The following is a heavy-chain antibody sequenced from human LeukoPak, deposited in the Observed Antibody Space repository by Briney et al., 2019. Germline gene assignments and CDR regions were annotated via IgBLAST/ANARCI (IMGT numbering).Heavy chain of an antibody. CDR2: ITSSSTYI. D-gene: IGHD4-23*01. Sequence: PGGSLRLSCAASGFTFSSYSMNWVRQAPGKGLEWVSSITSSSTYIYYADSVKGRFTISRDNAKNSLYLQMNSLRAEDTAVYYCAKDFQAVTFWYFDLWGRGTLVTVSS. J-gene: IGHJ2*01. V-gene: IGHV3-21*04. CDR1: GFTFSSYS. CDR3: AKDFQAVTFWYFDL.